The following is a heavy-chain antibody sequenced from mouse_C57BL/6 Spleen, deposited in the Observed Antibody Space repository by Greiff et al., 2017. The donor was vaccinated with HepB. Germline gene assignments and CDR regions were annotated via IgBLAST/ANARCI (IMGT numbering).Heavy chain of an antibody. Sequence: QVQLQQPGAELVKPGASVKLSCKASGYTFTSYWMQWVKQRPGQGLEWIGEIDPSDSYTNYNQQFKGKATLTVDTSSSTAYMQLSSLTSEDSAVYYCARLIYYDSLYYAMDYWGQGTSVTVSS. D-gene: IGHD2-4*01. J-gene: IGHJ4*01. CDR3: ARLIYYDSLYYAMDY. CDR2: IDPSDSYT. V-gene: IGHV1-50*01. CDR1: GYTFTSYW.